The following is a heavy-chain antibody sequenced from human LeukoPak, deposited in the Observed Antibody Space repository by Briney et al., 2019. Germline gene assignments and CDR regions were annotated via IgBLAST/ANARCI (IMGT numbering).Heavy chain of an antibody. CDR2: IYTSGST. Sequence: SETLSLTCTVSGGSISSYYWSWIRQPAGKGLEWIGRIYTSGSTNYNPSLKSRVTMSVDTSKNQFSLKLSSVTAADTAVYYCARGRGTIFGVVIRVEYYFDYWGQGTLVTVSS. D-gene: IGHD3-3*01. V-gene: IGHV4-4*07. CDR1: GGSISSYY. CDR3: ARGRGTIFGVVIRVEYYFDY. J-gene: IGHJ4*02.